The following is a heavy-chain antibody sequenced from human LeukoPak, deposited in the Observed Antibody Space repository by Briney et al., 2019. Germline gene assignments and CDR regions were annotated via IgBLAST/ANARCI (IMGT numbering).Heavy chain of an antibody. CDR3: ARDQPEYGMDV. CDR1: GGSISSGGYY. CDR2: IYYSGST. J-gene: IGHJ6*02. V-gene: IGHV4-31*03. Sequence: SETLSLTCTVSGGSISSGGYYWSWIRQHPGKGLEWIGYIYYSGSTYYNPSLMSRVTISVDTSKNQFSLKLSSVTAADTAVYYCARDQPEYGMDVWGQGTTVTVSS.